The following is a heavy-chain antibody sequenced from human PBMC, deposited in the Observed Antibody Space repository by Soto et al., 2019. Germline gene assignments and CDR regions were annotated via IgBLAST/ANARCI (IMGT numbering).Heavy chain of an antibody. D-gene: IGHD6-13*01. CDR1: GFTFSGSA. V-gene: IGHV3-73*02. J-gene: IGHJ6*02. Sequence: EVQLVESGGGLVQPGGSLKLSCEASGFTFSGSAMHWVRQASGKGLEWVGRIRSKANSYATAYAASVKGRFTISRDDSKNTAYLQMNSLKTEDTAVYYCTRHISYSSSWYYYYYGMDVWGQVTTVTVSS. CDR3: TRHISYSSSWYYYYYGMDV. CDR2: IRSKANSYAT.